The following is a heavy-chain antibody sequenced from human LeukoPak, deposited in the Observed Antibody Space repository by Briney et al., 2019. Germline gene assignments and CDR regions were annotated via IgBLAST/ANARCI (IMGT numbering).Heavy chain of an antibody. CDR3: ARAGGGVTFYYYYYMDV. V-gene: IGHV1-2*06. CDR2: INPNSGGT. Sequence: ASVKVSCTASGYTFTGYCMHWVRQAPGQGLEWMGRINPNSGGTNYAQKFQGRVTMTRDTSISTAYMELSRLRSDDTAVYYCARAGGGVTFYYYYYMDVWGKGTTVTVSS. CDR1: GYTFTGYC. J-gene: IGHJ6*03. D-gene: IGHD1-26*01.